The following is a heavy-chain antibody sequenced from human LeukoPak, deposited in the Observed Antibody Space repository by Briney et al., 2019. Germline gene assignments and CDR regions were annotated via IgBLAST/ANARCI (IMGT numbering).Heavy chain of an antibody. D-gene: IGHD6-6*01. CDR1: GGSINNYY. Sequence: SETLSLTCTISGGSINNYYWSWIRQPPGKGLEWIGYIYYSGSTTYNPSLKTRVTISVDTSKNQFSLSLSSVTAADTAVYYCARHRPGPYDYWGLGTLVTVSS. CDR2: IYYSGST. CDR3: ARHRPGPYDY. V-gene: IGHV4-59*08. J-gene: IGHJ4*01.